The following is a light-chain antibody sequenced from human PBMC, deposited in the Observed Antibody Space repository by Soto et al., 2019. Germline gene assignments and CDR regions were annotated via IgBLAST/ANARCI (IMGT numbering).Light chain of an antibody. CDR1: QSVSSSY. CDR3: QRYGGSYT. V-gene: IGKV3-20*01. CDR2: GAS. Sequence: EIVLTQSPGTLSLSPGETATLSCRASQSVSSSYLVWYQQKPGLAPRLLIYGASSRATGIPDRFSGSGSGTDFILTISRLEPDDFAVYYCQRYGGSYTFGQGTKLEIK. J-gene: IGKJ2*01.